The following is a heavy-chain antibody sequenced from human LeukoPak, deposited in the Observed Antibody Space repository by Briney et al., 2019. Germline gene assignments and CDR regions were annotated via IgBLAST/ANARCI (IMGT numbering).Heavy chain of an antibody. CDR3: TRDQIAAGGPIDY. CDR1: GDSVSSSRAA. J-gene: IGHJ4*02. CDR2: TYCRSKWYN. Sequence: SQTLSLTCGISGDSVSSSRAAWNWIRQSPSRGLEWLGRTYCRSKWYNDYAASVKSRITINPDTSKNQFSLQLNSVTPEDTAVYYCTRDQIAAGGPIDYWGQGTLVTVSS. V-gene: IGHV6-1*01. D-gene: IGHD6-13*01.